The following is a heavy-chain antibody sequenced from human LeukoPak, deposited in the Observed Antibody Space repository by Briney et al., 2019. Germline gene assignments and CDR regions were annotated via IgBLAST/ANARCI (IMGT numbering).Heavy chain of an antibody. Sequence: GSLRLSCAASGFTFSSHWMHWVRQAPGKGLVWVSRINSDGSSISYADSVKGRFTISRDNSKNTLFLHMNSLRAEDTAIFYCAKHVAVLPAPRNYYFDYWGQGTLVTVSS. J-gene: IGHJ4*02. CDR1: GFTFSSHW. CDR2: INSDGSSI. D-gene: IGHD2-2*01. CDR3: AKHVAVLPAPRNYYFDY. V-gene: IGHV3-74*01.